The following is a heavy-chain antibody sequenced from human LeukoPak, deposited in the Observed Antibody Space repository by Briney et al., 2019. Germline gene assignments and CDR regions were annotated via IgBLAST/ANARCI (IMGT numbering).Heavy chain of an antibody. D-gene: IGHD3-9*01. J-gene: IGHJ4*02. CDR2: IDWDEDK. Sequence: SGPTLVNPTQPLTLTCTFSGFSFSTGAMCVSWIRQPPEKALEWLARIDWDEDKYYSTSLKTRLTISKGTSKDQVVLTMTNMDPVDTATYYCALLRFFDWSLDYWGQGTLVTVSS. CDR3: ALLRFFDWSLDY. CDR1: GFSFSTGAMC. V-gene: IGHV2-70*11.